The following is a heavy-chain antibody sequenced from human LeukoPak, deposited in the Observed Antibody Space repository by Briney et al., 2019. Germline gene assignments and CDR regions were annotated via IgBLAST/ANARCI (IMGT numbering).Heavy chain of an antibody. CDR2: VNEEGTAK. J-gene: IGHJ5*02. CDR1: GFTFSSYG. Sequence: PGGSLRLSCAASGFTFSSYGMHWVRQAPGKGLEWVATVNEEGTAKFYVTFVRGRFTIFRDSTRSSLDLQMNSLTVEDTAMYYCEAPATAWGQGTLVTVSS. V-gene: IGHV3-7*01. CDR3: EAPATA.